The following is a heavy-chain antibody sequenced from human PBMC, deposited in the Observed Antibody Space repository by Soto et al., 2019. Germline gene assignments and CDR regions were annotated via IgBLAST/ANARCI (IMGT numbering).Heavy chain of an antibody. CDR3: ARDLPAGLNYYYYGMDV. D-gene: IGHD2-2*01. J-gene: IGHJ6*02. CDR1: GFTFSSYA. Sequence: PGGSLRLSCAASGFTFSSYAMHWVRQAPGKGLEWVAVISYDGSNKYYADSVKGRFTISRDNSKNTLYLQMNSLRAEDTAVYYCARDLPAGLNYYYYGMDVWGQGTTVTVSS. V-gene: IGHV3-30-3*01. CDR2: ISYDGSNK.